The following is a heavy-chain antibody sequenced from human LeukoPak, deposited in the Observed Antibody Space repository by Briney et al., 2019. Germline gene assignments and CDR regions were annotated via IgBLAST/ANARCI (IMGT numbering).Heavy chain of an antibody. Sequence: SETLSRTCAVYGGSFSGYYWSWIRQPPGKGLEWIGEINHSGSTNYNPSLKSRITISVDTSKNQFSLKLSSVTAADTAVYYCARGVKGHFGNWGQGTLVTVSS. CDR1: GGSFSGYY. CDR3: ARGVKGHFGN. D-gene: IGHD3-10*01. CDR2: INHSGST. J-gene: IGHJ4*02. V-gene: IGHV4-34*01.